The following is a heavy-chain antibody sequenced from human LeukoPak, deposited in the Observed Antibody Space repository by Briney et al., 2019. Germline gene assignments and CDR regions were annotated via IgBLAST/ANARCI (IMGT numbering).Heavy chain of an antibody. V-gene: IGHV1-2*06. CDR1: GYTFTSYG. CDR2: INPNSGGT. J-gene: IGHJ5*02. D-gene: IGHD2-2*01. CDR3: ATPGYCSSTSCSNWFDP. Sequence: ASVKVSCKASGYTFTSYGISWVRQAPGQGLEWMGRINPNSGGTNYAQKFQGRVTMTRDTSISTAYMELSRLRSDDTAVYYCATPGYCSSTSCSNWFDPWGQGTLVTVSS.